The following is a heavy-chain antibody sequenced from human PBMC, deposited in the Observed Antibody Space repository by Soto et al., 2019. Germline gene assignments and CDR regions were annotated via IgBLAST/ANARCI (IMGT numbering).Heavy chain of an antibody. CDR3: AREASGYDF. CDR1: GGTFSSFG. J-gene: IGHJ1*01. CDR2: IIPVFGRP. Sequence: SVKVSCKASGGTFSSFGISWVRQAPGQGLEWMGGIIPVFGRPNYAQRFRGRLTITADECTNTSYMELIDLTSEDTAVYYCAREASGYDFWGQGT. D-gene: IGHD5-12*01. V-gene: IGHV1-69*13.